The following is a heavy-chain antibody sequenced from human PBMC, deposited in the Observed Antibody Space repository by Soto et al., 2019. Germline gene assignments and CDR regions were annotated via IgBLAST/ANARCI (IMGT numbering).Heavy chain of an antibody. D-gene: IGHD3-9*01. V-gene: IGHV4-30-2*06. J-gene: IGHJ4*02. CDR3: ARARYDDWCFDL. Sequence: LSLTCTVSGGSINRAGHYWGWVRQSPGKGLEWIGYSYRSGSSYYNPSLPSRITISVDRAKAQFYLTLTSVTAADTAVYFCARARYDDWCFDLWGRGTPVTVSS. CDR2: SYRSGSS. CDR1: GGSINRAGHY.